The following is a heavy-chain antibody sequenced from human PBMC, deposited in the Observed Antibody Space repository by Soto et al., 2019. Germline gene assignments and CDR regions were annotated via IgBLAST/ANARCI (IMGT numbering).Heavy chain of an antibody. D-gene: IGHD2-2*01. CDR2: IIPIFGTA. CDR3: ARAFGCSSTSCYNYYYYGMNV. V-gene: IGHV1-69*13. CDR1: GGTFRSYA. Sequence: SVKVSCKASGGTFRSYAISWVRQAPGQGLELMGGIIPIFGTANYAQKFQGIVTITADESTSTAYMELNSLRSEDTAVYYCARAFGCSSTSCYNYYYYGMNVWGQGTTVTVSS. J-gene: IGHJ6*02.